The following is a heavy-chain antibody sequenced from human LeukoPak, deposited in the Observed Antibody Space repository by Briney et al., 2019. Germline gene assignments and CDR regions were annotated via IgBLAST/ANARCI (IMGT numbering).Heavy chain of an antibody. CDR3: ARGYCSGGSCYSPVDY. V-gene: IGHV3-7*01. CDR1: GFTFSSYW. Sequence: PGGSLRLSCAASGFTFSSYWMSWVRQAPGKGLEWVANIKQDGSEKYYVDSVKGRFTISRDNAKNSLYLQMNSLGAEDTAVYYCARGYCSGGSCYSPVDYWGQGTLVTVSS. D-gene: IGHD2-15*01. CDR2: IKQDGSEK. J-gene: IGHJ4*02.